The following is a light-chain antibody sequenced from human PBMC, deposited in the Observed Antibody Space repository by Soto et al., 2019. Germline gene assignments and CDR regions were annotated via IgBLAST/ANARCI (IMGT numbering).Light chain of an antibody. CDR2: QTS. Sequence: EIVLTQSPATLSLSPGDRVTLSCRASQYINTRLAWYQHRPGQAPRLLIYQTSLRAAGIPARFSASGSGTDFTLTISDVQPEDFALYYCHQRQSWPRTFGQGTKVDI. CDR3: HQRQSWPRT. J-gene: IGKJ1*01. CDR1: QYINTR. V-gene: IGKV3-11*01.